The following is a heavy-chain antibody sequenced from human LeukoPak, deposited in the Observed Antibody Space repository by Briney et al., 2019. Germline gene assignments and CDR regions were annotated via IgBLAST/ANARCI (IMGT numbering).Heavy chain of an antibody. CDR1: GFTFSSYS. V-gene: IGHV3-21*01. CDR2: ISSSSSYI. D-gene: IGHD2-2*01. J-gene: IGHJ4*02. CDR3: ANHLACGSTSCPPFDY. Sequence: NPGGSLRLSCAASGFTFSSYSMNWVRQAPGKGLEWVSSISSSSSYIYYADSVKGRFTISRDNAKNSLYLQMNSLRAEDTAVYYCANHLACGSTSCPPFDYWGQGTLVTVSS.